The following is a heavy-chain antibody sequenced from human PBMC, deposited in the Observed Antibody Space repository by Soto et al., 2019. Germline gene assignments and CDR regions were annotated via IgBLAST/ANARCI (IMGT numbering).Heavy chain of an antibody. CDR1: GGTFSSYA. CDR3: ASARTYYGSGIYYYYSYDMDV. D-gene: IGHD3-10*01. Sequence: SVKVSCKASGGTFSSYAISWVRQAPGQGLEWMGGIIPIFGTANYAQKFQGRVTITADESTSTAYMELSSLRSEDTAVYYCASARTYYGSGIYYYYSYDMDVWGQGTTVTVSS. CDR2: IIPIFGTA. V-gene: IGHV1-69*13. J-gene: IGHJ6*02.